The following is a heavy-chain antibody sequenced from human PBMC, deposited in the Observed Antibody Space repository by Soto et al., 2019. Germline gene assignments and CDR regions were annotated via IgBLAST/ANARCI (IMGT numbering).Heavy chain of an antibody. Sequence: SVKVSCKASGGTFSSYAISWVRQAPGQGLEWMGGIIPIFGTANYAQKFQGRVTITADESTSTAYMELSSLRSEDTAVYYCARDRGYYYGMDVWGQGTTVTVSS. J-gene: IGHJ6*02. CDR2: IIPIFGTA. CDR1: GGTFSSYA. CDR3: ARDRGYYYGMDV. V-gene: IGHV1-69*13.